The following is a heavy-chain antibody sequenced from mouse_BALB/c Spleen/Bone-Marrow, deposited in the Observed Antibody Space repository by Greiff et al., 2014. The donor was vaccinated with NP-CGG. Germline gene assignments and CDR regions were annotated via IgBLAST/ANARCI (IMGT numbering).Heavy chain of an antibody. CDR3: ARGDWAWFVY. CDR2: INPDSSTI. Sequence: EVNVVESGGGLVQPGGSLKLSCAASGFDFSRYWMSWVRQAPGKGLEWIGEINPDSSTINYTPSLKDKFIISRDNAKNTLYLQMSKVRSEDTALYYCARGDWAWFVYWGQGTLVTVSA. CDR1: GFDFSRYW. J-gene: IGHJ3*01. V-gene: IGHV4-1*02. D-gene: IGHD4-1*01.